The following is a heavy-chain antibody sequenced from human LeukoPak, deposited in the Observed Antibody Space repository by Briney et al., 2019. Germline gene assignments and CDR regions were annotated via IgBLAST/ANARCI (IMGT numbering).Heavy chain of an antibody. CDR2: ISGSGAST. J-gene: IGHJ6*02. Sequence: GGTLRLYCAASGFTFNSYAMSWVRQAPGKGLEWDSAISGSGASTYYADSVKGRFTISRDNSKDTLYVQMNSLRVDDTAVYYCAKGFSYYYYYGMDVWGQGTTVTV. CDR3: AKGFSYYYYYGMDV. D-gene: IGHD3-10*01. V-gene: IGHV3-23*01. CDR1: GFTFNSYA.